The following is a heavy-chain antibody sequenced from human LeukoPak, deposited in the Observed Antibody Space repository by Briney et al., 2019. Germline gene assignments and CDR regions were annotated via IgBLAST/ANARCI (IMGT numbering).Heavy chain of an antibody. CDR1: GFTFSSYG. V-gene: IGHV3-30*03. J-gene: IGHJ6*02. CDR3: ARDMYYDILTGYFPPARGMDV. CDR2: ISYDGSNK. D-gene: IGHD3-9*01. Sequence: PGRSLRLSCAASGFTFSSYGMHWVRQAPGKGLEWVAVISYDGSNKYYADSVKGRFTISRDNAKNSLYLQMNSLRAEDTAVYYCARDMYYDILTGYFPPARGMDVWGQGTTVTVSS.